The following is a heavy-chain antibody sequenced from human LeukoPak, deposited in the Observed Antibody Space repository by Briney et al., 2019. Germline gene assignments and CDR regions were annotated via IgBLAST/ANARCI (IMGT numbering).Heavy chain of an antibody. Sequence: ASVKVSCKGSGGTFSSYVISWVGQAPGQGGERMGGIILMLGTANYAQKFQGRVTITTDESTSTAYMELSSLRSEDTAVYYCARGEGSSWCHDWGQGTLVTVSS. J-gene: IGHJ4*02. D-gene: IGHD6-13*01. CDR2: IILMLGTA. V-gene: IGHV1-69*05. CDR3: ARGEGSSWCHD. CDR1: GGTFSSYV.